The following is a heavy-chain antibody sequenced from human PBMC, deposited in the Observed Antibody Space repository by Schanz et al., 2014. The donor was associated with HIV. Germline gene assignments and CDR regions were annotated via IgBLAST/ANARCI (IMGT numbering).Heavy chain of an antibody. Sequence: VQLVESGGGVVQPGRSLRLSCAASGFTFSTKGMHWVRQAPGKGLEWVSGISWNSGSIGYADSVKGRFTISRDNAKNSLFLQMNSLRAEDTAFYFCAKAGSSNWYVPAWFALWGQGTLVTVSS. D-gene: IGHD6-13*01. CDR1: GFTFSTKG. CDR2: ISWNSGSI. J-gene: IGHJ5*02. V-gene: IGHV3-9*01. CDR3: AKAGSSNWYVPAWFAL.